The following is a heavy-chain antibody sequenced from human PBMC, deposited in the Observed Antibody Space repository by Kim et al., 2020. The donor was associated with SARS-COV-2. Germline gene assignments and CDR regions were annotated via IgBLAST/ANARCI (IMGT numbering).Heavy chain of an antibody. Sequence: GGSLRLSCAASGFTFSSYSMNWVRQAPGKGLEWVSSISSSSSYIYYADSVKGRFTISRDNAKNSLYLQMNSLRAEDTAVYYCARDGGNIVVVPAANYYGMDVWGQGTTVTVSS. J-gene: IGHJ6*02. CDR3: ARDGGNIVVVPAANYYGMDV. V-gene: IGHV3-21*01. CDR1: GFTFSSYS. CDR2: ISSSSSYI. D-gene: IGHD2-2*01.